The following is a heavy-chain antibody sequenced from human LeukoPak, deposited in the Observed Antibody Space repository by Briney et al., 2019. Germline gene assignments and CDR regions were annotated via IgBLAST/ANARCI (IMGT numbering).Heavy chain of an antibody. CDR1: GGTFSSYA. V-gene: IGHV1-69*05. CDR2: IIPIFGTA. Sequence: SVKVSCKASGGTFSSYAISWVRQASGQGLEWLGGIIPIFGTANYAQRFQGRVTITTDESTSTAYMELSSLRSEDTAVYYCASTPDSGYYYYYMDVWGKGTTVTVSS. CDR3: ASTPDSGYYYYYMDV. J-gene: IGHJ6*03.